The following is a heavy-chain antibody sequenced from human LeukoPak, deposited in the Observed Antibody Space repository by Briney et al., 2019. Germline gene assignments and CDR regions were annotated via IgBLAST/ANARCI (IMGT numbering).Heavy chain of an antibody. CDR1: GYSMTSGYN. CDR3: VRYCSSTTCYTRAVDY. CDR2: IYHSGSA. Sequence: MPSETLSLTCTVSGYSMTSGYNWAWIRQPPGKVLEWIGSIYHSGSAYYNPSLKSRVTISVDTSKNQFSLKLSSVTAADTAVYYCVRYCSSTTCYTRAVDYWGQGTLVTVSS. D-gene: IGHD2-2*02. V-gene: IGHV4-38-2*02. J-gene: IGHJ4*02.